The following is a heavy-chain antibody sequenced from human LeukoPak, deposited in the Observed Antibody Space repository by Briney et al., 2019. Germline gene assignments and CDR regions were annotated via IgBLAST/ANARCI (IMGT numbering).Heavy chain of an antibody. J-gene: IGHJ4*02. Sequence: GGSLRLSCAASGFTFNHFWMSWVRQAPGKGLEWVAYIKKTGSETYYVDSVKGRFTITRDNTRNSLFLQMYSLRAEDTAVYFCAREDGYCSGGNCYSYFDSWGQGPLVTVSS. CDR2: IKKTGSET. CDR1: GFTFNHFW. D-gene: IGHD2-15*01. V-gene: IGHV3-7*01. CDR3: AREDGYCSGGNCYSYFDS.